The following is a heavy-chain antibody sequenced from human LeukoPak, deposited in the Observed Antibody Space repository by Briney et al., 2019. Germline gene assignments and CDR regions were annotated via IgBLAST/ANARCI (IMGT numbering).Heavy chain of an antibody. J-gene: IGHJ4*02. V-gene: IGHV3-30*02. D-gene: IGHD3-3*01. Sequence: GSLRLSCAASGFIFSNYGIHWVRQAPGKGLEWVAFIRDDGSNKYYTDSVKGRFTISRDNSKNTLYLQMNSLRAEDTAVYYCAKDVTYYDFWSGDYWGQGTLVTVSS. CDR2: IRDDGSNK. CDR1: GFIFSNYG. CDR3: AKDVTYYDFWSGDY.